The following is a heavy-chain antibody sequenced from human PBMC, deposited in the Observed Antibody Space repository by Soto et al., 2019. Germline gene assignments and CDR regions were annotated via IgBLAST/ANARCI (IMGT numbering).Heavy chain of an antibody. CDR1: GFTFNNYA. CDR3: AKGRGGSGSLTPRVDF. V-gene: IGHV3-23*01. CDR2: ISGGGDTT. J-gene: IGHJ4*02. D-gene: IGHD3-10*01. Sequence: EVQLLESGGGLVQPGGSLRLSCAASGFTFNNYAMSWVRQAPGKGLGWVSAISGGGDTTSYADSVKGRFTVSRDGSKNTLYLQMNSLRAEDTAVYYCAKGRGGSGSLTPRVDFWGQGTLVTVSS.